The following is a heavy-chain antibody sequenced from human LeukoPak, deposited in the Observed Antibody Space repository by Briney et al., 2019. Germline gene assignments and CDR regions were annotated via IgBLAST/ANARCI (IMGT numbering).Heavy chain of an antibody. CDR2: INPNSGGT. V-gene: IGHV1-2*02. D-gene: IGHD3-9*01. Sequence: GASVKVSCKASGYTFTGYYMHWVRQAPGQGLEWMGWINPNSGGTNYAQKFQGRVTMTRNTSISTAYMELSSLRSEDTAVYYCARGNYDILTGYYFFDYWGQGTLVTVSS. CDR3: ARGNYDILTGYYFFDY. CDR1: GYTFTGYY. J-gene: IGHJ4*02.